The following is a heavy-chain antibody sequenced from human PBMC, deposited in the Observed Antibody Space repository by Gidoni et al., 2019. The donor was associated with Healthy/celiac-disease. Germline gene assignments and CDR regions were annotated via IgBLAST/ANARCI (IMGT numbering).Heavy chain of an antibody. D-gene: IGHD5-18*01. Sequence: EVQLVESGGGLVQPGRSLRLSCTASGFTFGDYAMSWVRQAPGKGLEWVGFIRSKAYGGTTEYAASVKGRFTISRDDSKSIAYLQMNSLKTEDTAVYYCTREVDTAMVPTPYFDYWGQGTLVTVSS. CDR1: GFTFGDYA. J-gene: IGHJ4*02. V-gene: IGHV3-49*04. CDR3: TREVDTAMVPTPYFDY. CDR2: IRSKAYGGTT.